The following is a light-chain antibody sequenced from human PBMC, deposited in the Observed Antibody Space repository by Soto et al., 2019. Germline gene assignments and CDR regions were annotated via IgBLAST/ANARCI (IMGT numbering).Light chain of an antibody. CDR1: SSDVGAYNY. J-gene: IGLJ2*01. V-gene: IGLV2-14*01. CDR2: EVS. CDR3: SSYTTISNVV. Sequence: QSALTQPASVSGSPGQSITISCTGNSSDVGAYNYVSWYQQYPGKAPKLMIYEVSYRPSGVSNRFSGSKSGNTASLTISGLEAEDEADYYCSSYTTISNVVFGGGTKLTLL.